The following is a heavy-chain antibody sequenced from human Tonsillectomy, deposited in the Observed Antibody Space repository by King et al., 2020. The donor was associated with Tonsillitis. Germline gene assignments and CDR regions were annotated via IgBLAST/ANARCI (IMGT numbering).Heavy chain of an antibody. Sequence: VQLQESGPGLVKPSGTLSLTCAVSGGSISSDNWWSWVRQPPGKGLEWIGEINPSGTTNYNPSLKSRATISVDKSKNQFSLKLSSLTAADPAVYYCAREQRSRFYYYYMDVWGKGTTVTVSS. J-gene: IGHJ6*03. CDR1: GGSISSDNW. D-gene: IGHD3-3*01. CDR3: AREQRSRFYYYYMDV. V-gene: IGHV4-4*02. CDR2: INPSGTT.